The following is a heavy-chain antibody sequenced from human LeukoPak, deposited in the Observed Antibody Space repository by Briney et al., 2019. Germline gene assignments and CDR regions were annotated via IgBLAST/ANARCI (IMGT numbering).Heavy chain of an antibody. D-gene: IGHD2-15*01. CDR2: IYYSGST. V-gene: IGHV4-31*03. J-gene: IGHJ3*02. CDR1: GGSISSGGYY. CDR3: ARAFALYCSGGSCPNAFDI. Sequence: SETLSLTCTVSGGSISSGGYYWSWIRQHPGKGLEWIGYIYYSGSTYYNPSLKSRVTISVDTSKNQFSMKLSSVTAADTAVYYCARAFALYCSGGSCPNAFDIWGQGTMVTVSS.